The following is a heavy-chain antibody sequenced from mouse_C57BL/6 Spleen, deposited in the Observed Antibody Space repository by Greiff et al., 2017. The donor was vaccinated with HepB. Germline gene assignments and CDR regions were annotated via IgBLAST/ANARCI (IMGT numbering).Heavy chain of an antibody. CDR2: IDPETGGT. CDR1: GYTFTDYE. D-gene: IGHD6-5*01. J-gene: IGHJ4*01. V-gene: IGHV1-15*01. CDR3: TRYPYDYYAMDY. Sequence: VKLMESGAELVRPGASVTLSCKASGYTFTDYEMHWVKQTPVHGLEWIGAIDPETGGTAYNQKFKGKAILTADKSSSTAYMELRSLTSEDSAVYYCTRYPYDYYAMDYWGQGTSVTVSS.